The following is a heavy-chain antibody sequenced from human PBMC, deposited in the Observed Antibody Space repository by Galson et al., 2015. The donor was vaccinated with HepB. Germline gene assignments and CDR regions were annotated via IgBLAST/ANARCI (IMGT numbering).Heavy chain of an antibody. J-gene: IGHJ6*02. D-gene: IGHD1-7*01. CDR1: GYTFTGYY. V-gene: IGHV1-2*02. Sequence: SVKVSCKASGYTFTGYYMHWVRQAPGQGLEWMGWINPNSGGTNYAQKFQGRVTMTRDTSISTAYMELSRLRSNDTAVYYCAREAGTVRQDYYYYYGMDVWGQGTTVTVSS. CDR3: AREAGTVRQDYYYYYGMDV. CDR2: INPNSGGT.